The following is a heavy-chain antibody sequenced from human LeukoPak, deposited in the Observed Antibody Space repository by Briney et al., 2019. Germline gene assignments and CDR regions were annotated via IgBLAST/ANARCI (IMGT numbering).Heavy chain of an antibody. V-gene: IGHV1-46*01. CDR2: INPSGGST. CDR1: GYTFTSYY. Sequence: ASVKVSCKASGYTFTSYYMHWVRQAPGQGLEWMGIINPSGGSTSYAQKFQGRVTMTRDTSINTAYMELSRLRSDDTAVYYCARAYCSGGSCPSFDYWGQETLVTVSS. J-gene: IGHJ4*02. D-gene: IGHD2-15*01. CDR3: ARAYCSGGSCPSFDY.